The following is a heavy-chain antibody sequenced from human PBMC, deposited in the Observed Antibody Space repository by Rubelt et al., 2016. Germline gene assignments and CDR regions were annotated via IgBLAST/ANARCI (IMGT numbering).Heavy chain of an antibody. CDR1: GGSFSGYY. D-gene: IGHD6-13*01. J-gene: IGHJ5*02. Sequence: QVQLQQWGAGLLKPSETLSLTCAVYGGSFSGYYWSWIRQPPGKGLEWIGEINHSGSTNYNPSRKSRVTIPVDTSKNQFPRKLSPVTAADTAVYYCARGLARAAAAPRRLWFDPWGQGTLVTVSS. CDR3: ARGLARAAAAPRRLWFDP. CDR2: INHSGST. V-gene: IGHV4-34*01.